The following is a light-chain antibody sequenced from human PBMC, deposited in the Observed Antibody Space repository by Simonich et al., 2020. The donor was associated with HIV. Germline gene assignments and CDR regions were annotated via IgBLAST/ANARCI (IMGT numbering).Light chain of an antibody. CDR3: QQYGSSWT. CDR2: DAS. CDR1: QSVSSSY. J-gene: IGKJ1*01. V-gene: IGKV3D-20*01. Sequence: DIVMTQSPATLTVSPGERATLSCRASQSVSSSYLAWYQQKPGLAPRLLIYDASSRATGIPDRFSGSGSGTDFTLTISRLEPEDFAVYYCQQYGSSWTFGQGTKVEIK.